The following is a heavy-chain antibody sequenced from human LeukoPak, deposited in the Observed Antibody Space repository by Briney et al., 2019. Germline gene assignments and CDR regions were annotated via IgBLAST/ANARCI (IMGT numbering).Heavy chain of an antibody. V-gene: IGHV3-13*01. D-gene: IGHD5-18*01. CDR2: IGTAGDT. CDR1: GFTFSSYD. J-gene: IGHJ3*02. CDR3: ARAGYSYGYQSAFDI. Sequence: GGSLRLSCAASGFTFSSYDMHWVRQATGKGLEWVSAIGTAGDTYYPGSVKGRFTISRENAKNSLYLQMNSLRAGDTAVYYCARAGYSYGYQSAFDIWGQGTMVTVSS.